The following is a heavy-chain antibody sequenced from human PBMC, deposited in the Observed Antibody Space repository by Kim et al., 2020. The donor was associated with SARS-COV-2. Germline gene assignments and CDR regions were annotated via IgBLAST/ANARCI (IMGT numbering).Heavy chain of an antibody. J-gene: IGHJ4*02. Sequence: YYADSVKGRFTISRDNSKNTLYLQMNSLRAEDTAVYYCAKGGSYYNPFDYWGQGTLVTVSS. D-gene: IGHD3-10*01. CDR3: AKGGSYYNPFDY. V-gene: IGHV3-23*03.